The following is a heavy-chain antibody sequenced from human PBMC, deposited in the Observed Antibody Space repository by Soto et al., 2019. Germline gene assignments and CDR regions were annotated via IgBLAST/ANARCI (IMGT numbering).Heavy chain of an antibody. CDR1: EYSFTSLD. CDR3: ARGVSAGVDY. J-gene: IGHJ4*02. Sequence: ASVKVSCKASEYSFTSLDINWVRQTAGQGLEWMGWMQPSTGRTGYAQKFQGRVTMTRDTSINTAYMELTTLTSDDTACYYCARGVSAGVDYWGQGTLVTVSS. D-gene: IGHD1-26*01. V-gene: IGHV1-8*01. CDR2: MQPSTGRT.